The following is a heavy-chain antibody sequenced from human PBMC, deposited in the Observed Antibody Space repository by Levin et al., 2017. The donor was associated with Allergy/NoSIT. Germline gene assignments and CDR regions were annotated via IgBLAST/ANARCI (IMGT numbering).Heavy chain of an antibody. V-gene: IGHV3-74*01. D-gene: IGHD2-2*01. J-gene: IGHJ4*02. Sequence: GGSLRLSCAASGFTFSSYWMHWVRQAPGKGLVWVSRIKSDGSSTSYADSVKGRFTISRDNAKNTLYLQMNSLRAEDTAVYYCARGMDCSSISCYFRVFDYWGQGTLVTVSS. CDR2: IKSDGSST. CDR1: GFTFSSYW. CDR3: ARGMDCSSISCYFRVFDY.